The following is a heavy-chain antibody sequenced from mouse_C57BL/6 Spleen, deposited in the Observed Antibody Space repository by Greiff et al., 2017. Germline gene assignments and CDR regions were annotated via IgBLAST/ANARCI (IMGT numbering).Heavy chain of an antibody. CDR2: IYPGSGST. J-gene: IGHJ1*03. Sequence: QVQLQQPGAELVKPGASVKMSCKASGYTFTSYWITWVKQRPGQGLEWIGDIYPGSGSTNYNEKFKSKATLTVDTSSSTAYMQLSSLTSEDSAVYYCARGNYYGSRGYFEVWGTGTTVTVSS. CDR1: GYTFTSYW. CDR3: ARGNYYGSRGYFEV. V-gene: IGHV1-55*01. D-gene: IGHD1-1*01.